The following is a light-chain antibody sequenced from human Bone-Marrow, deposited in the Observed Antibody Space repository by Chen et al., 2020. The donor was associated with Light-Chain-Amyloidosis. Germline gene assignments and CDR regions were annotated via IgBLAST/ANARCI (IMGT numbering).Light chain of an antibody. CDR2: GAS. J-gene: IGKJ4*01. V-gene: IGKV3-15*01. CDR1: QSVSNN. CDR3: EQYNNWPLT. Sequence: EILMTQSPATLSVSPGESATLSCRASQSVSNNLAWYQQKPGQAPRLLIYGASTRATGIPARFSGSGSGTEFTLTISSLQSEDFAVYFCEQYNNWPLTSGGGAKVEIK.